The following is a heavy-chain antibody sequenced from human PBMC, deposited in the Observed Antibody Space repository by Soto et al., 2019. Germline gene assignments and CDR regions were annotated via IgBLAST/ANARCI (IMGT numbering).Heavy chain of an antibody. Sequence: GGSLRLSCAVSGFTLTAYSMTWVRQAPGKGLQWISSLNTGSTTMYYADSVKGRFTVSRDNAKNSLDLQMSNLRDEDTAMYYCVRTRTSSLAVTGYAFEVWGQGTMVTVSS. CDR3: VRTRTSSLAVTGYAFEV. V-gene: IGHV3-48*02. D-gene: IGHD6-19*01. CDR2: LNTGSTTM. CDR1: GFTLTAYS. J-gene: IGHJ3*01.